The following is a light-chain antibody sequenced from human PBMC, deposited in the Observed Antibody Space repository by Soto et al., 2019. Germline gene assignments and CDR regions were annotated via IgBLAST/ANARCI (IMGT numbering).Light chain of an antibody. V-gene: IGKV1-9*01. J-gene: IGKJ2*01. CDR2: AAS. Sequence: DIQLTQSPSFLSASVGDRVTITCRASQAISSYLAWYQQKPGKAPNFLIYAASTLQSGVPSRFSGGGSGTEFTLTISSLQPDDFATYYCQQYNRYSYTFGQGTKLEI. CDR1: QAISSY. CDR3: QQYNRYSYT.